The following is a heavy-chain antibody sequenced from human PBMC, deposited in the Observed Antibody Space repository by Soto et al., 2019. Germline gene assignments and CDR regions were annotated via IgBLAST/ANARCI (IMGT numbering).Heavy chain of an antibody. V-gene: IGHV4-59*01. J-gene: IGHJ4*02. CDR2: IYYSGST. CDR1: GGSISSYY. Sequence: SETLSLTCTVSGGSISSYYWSWIRQPPGKGLEWIGYIYYSGSTNYNPSLKSRVTISVDTSKNQFSLKLSSVTAADTAVYYCAREEERVAMPSGHWGQGTLVTVSS. CDR3: AREEERVAMPSGH. D-gene: IGHD2-2*01.